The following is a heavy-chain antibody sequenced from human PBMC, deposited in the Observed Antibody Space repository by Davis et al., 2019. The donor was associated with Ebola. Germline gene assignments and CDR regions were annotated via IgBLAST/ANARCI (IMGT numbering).Heavy chain of an antibody. J-gene: IGHJ4*02. CDR1: GLTFNNAW. CDR3: TTAPHCTGGVCYFQYFDY. D-gene: IGHD2-8*02. V-gene: IGHV3-15*01. Sequence: GGSLRLSCTASGLTFNNAWMSWVRQAPGKGLEWVGRIKSKTDGGTTDYAAPVKGRFTISRDDSKNTLYLQMNSLKTEDTAVYYCTTAPHCTGGVCYFQYFDYWGQGTLVTVSS. CDR2: IKSKTDGGTT.